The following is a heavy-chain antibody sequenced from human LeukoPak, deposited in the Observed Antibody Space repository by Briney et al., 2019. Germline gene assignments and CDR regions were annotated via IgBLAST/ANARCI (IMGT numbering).Heavy chain of an antibody. Sequence: GGSLRLSCAASGSTFSDYYMNWVRQAPGKGLEWVSSISRTTRYIYYADSVKGRFTISRDNSKNTLYLQMNSLRAEDTAVYYCAKDPFGVLITYFDYWGQGTLVTVSS. CDR3: AKDPFGVLITYFDY. CDR1: GSTFSDYY. CDR2: ISRTTRYI. D-gene: IGHD3-3*01. J-gene: IGHJ4*02. V-gene: IGHV3-21*04.